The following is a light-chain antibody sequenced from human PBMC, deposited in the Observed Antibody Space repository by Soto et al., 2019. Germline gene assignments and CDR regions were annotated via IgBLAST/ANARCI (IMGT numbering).Light chain of an antibody. CDR3: QQYDNLPIT. Sequence: DIQMTQSPSSLSASVGDRVTITCQASQDISNYLNWYQQKPGKAPKLLVYDASNLETGVPSRFSGSGSGTDFTFTISSLQPDDIGTYYCQQYDNLPITFGGGTKVEIK. V-gene: IGKV1-33*01. CDR1: QDISNY. J-gene: IGKJ4*01. CDR2: DAS.